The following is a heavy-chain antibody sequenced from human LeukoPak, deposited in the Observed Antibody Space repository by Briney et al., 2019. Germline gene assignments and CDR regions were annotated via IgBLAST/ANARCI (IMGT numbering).Heavy chain of an antibody. J-gene: IGHJ4*02. CDR1: GYTFTRYY. V-gene: IGHV1-46*01. D-gene: IGHD1-26*01. CDR3: ARWGARDFDS. Sequence: ASVTVSCKASGYTFTRYYMHWVRQAPGQGLEWMGIINPSDGVIDYAQKFQDRVTMTRDTSTSTVYMELSSLRSEDTAVYYCARWGARDFDSWGQGTLVTVSS. CDR2: INPSDGVI.